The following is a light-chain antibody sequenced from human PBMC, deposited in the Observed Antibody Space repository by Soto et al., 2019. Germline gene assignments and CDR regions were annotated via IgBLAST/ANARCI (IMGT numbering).Light chain of an antibody. CDR1: SSNIGAGYD. J-gene: IGLJ1*01. CDR3: QSYDSSLSGYV. CDR2: GNS. V-gene: IGLV1-40*01. Sequence: QPVLTQPPSVSGAPGQRVTISCTGSSSNIGAGYDVHWYQQLPGTAPKLLIYGNSHRPSGVPDRFSGSKSGTSASLAITGLQAEDEADYYCQSYDSSLSGYVFGTGTKLTVL.